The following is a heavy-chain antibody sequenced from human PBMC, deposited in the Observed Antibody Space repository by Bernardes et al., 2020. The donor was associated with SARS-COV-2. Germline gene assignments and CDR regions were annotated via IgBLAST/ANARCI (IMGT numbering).Heavy chain of an antibody. V-gene: IGHV3-74*03. CDR2: INTDGSGI. J-gene: IGHJ4*02. CDR3: ARDAPRTGP. Sequence: WGTLRLSCAASGFTFSSYWMHWVRQPPGKGLEWVSHINTDGSGITYADSVKGRFTISRENAKNTLYLQMNSLRDEDTAMYYCARDAPRTGPWGQGTLVTGSS. CDR1: GFTFSSYW.